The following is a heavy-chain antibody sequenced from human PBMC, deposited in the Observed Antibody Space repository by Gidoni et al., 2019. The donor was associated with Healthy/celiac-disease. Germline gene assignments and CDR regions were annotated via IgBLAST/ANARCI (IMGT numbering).Heavy chain of an antibody. CDR1: GFTVSSNY. J-gene: IGHJ4*02. V-gene: IGHV3-66*01. CDR2: SYSGGST. CDR3: ARGRSSGYYYIDY. Sequence: EVQLVESGGGLVQPGGSLRLSCAASGFTVSSNYMSWVRQAPGKGLEWVSVSYSGGSTYYADSVKGRFTISRDNSKNTLYLQMNSLRAEDTAVYYCARGRSSGYYYIDYWGQGTLVTVSS. D-gene: IGHD3-22*01.